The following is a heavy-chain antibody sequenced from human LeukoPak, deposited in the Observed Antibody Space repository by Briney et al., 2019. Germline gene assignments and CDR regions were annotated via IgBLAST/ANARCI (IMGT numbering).Heavy chain of an antibody. CDR3: ARAIRSGYDDTYYYYYIDV. D-gene: IGHD5-12*01. V-gene: IGHV4-59*01. J-gene: IGHJ6*03. Sequence: SETLSLTCTVSGDSISSDYCSWIRQPPGKGLEWIGYIYHSGSTNYSPSLKSRVTISVDTSKNQFSLKVRSVTAADTAVYYCARAIRSGYDDTYYYYYIDVRGKGTTVTVSS. CDR1: GDSISSDY. CDR2: IYHSGST.